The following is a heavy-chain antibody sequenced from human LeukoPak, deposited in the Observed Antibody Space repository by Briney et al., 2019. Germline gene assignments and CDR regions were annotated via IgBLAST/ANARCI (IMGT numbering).Heavy chain of an antibody. D-gene: IGHD1-26*01. CDR2: MYSDGST. CDR1: GFSVSSNY. J-gene: IGHJ4*02. Sequence: GGSLRLFCAASGFSVSSNYMNWVRQAPGKGLEWVSVMYSDGSTYYADSVKGRFTISRDYSKNTLFLQVNSLRAEDTAVYYCSRALGGSNYVYYFDDWGQGTLVTVSS. V-gene: IGHV3-53*01. CDR3: SRALGGSNYVYYFDD.